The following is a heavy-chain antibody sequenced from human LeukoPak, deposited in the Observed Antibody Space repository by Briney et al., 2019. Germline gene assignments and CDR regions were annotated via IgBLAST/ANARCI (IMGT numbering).Heavy chain of an antibody. Sequence: GGSLRLSCAASGFTFSSYWMSWVRQAPGKGLEWVANIKQDGSEKYYVDSVKGRFTISRDNSKNTLYLQMDSLRAEDTAVYYCARIPTYYDYVWGSHRSTYDAFDIWGQGTMVTVSS. CDR3: ARIPTYYDYVWGSHRSTYDAFDI. J-gene: IGHJ3*02. V-gene: IGHV3-7*01. CDR2: IKQDGSEK. CDR1: GFTFSSYW. D-gene: IGHD3-16*02.